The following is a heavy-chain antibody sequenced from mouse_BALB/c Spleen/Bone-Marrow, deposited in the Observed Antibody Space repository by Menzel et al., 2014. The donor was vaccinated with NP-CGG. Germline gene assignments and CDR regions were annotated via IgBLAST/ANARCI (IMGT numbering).Heavy chain of an antibody. D-gene: IGHD2-12*01. CDR3: ARELSRAMDY. CDR1: GYAFTNYN. J-gene: IGHJ4*01. CDR2: IDPYSGGT. Sequence: VQLQQPGPELVKPGASAKVSCKASGYAFTNYNMFWVKQSHGKSLEWIGYIDPYSGGTNYNQKFKGKATLTVDKSSSTAYMHLNSLTSEDSAVYYCARELSRAMDYWGQGNSVTVSS. V-gene: IGHV1S135*01.